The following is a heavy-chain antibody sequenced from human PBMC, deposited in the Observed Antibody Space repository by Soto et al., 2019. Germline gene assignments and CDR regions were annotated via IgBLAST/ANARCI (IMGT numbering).Heavy chain of an antibody. Sequence: ASVKVSCKASGYTFTSYDINWVRQATGQGVEWMGWMNPNSGNTGYAQKFQGRVTMTRNTSISTAYMELSSLRSEDTAVYYCARVGATGRGYYYYYYYMDVWGKGTTVTVSS. CDR1: GYTFTSYD. J-gene: IGHJ6*03. D-gene: IGHD1-26*01. V-gene: IGHV1-8*01. CDR2: MNPNSGNT. CDR3: ARVGATGRGYYYYYYYMDV.